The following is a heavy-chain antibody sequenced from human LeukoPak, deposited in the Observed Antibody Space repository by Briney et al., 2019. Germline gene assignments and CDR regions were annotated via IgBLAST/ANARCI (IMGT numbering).Heavy chain of an antibody. J-gene: IGHJ6*04. CDR2: INHSGST. CDR1: GGSFSGYY. CDR3: GSGSGWVLYGMDV. Sequence: SETLSLTCAVYGGSFSGYYWSWIRQPPGKGLEWIGEINHSGSTNYNPSLKSRVTISVDTSKNQFSLKLSSVTAADTAVYYCGSGSGWVLYGMDVWGKGTTVTVSS. V-gene: IGHV4-34*01. D-gene: IGHD6-19*01.